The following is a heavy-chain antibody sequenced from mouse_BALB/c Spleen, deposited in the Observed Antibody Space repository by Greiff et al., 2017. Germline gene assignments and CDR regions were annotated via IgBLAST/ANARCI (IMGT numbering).Heavy chain of an antibody. D-gene: IGHD2-4*01. J-gene: IGHJ3*01. CDR3: ARGDYDEAWFAY. Sequence: EVQLQESGPELMKPGASVKISCKASGYSFTSYYMHWVKQSHGKSLEWIGYIDPFNGGTSYNQKFKGKATLTVDKSSSTAYMHLSSLTSEDSAVYYCARGDYDEAWFAYWGQGTLVTVSA. CDR1: GYSFTSYY. V-gene: IGHV1S135*01. CDR2: IDPFNGGT.